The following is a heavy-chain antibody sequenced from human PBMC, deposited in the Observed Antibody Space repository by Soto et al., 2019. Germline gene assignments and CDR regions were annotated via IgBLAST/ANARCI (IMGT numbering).Heavy chain of an antibody. CDR2: IWYDGSNK. CDR1: GFTFSNFA. V-gene: IGHV3-33*01. D-gene: IGHD3-9*01. J-gene: IGHJ4*02. Sequence: QVQLVESGGGAVQPGRSLILSCAASGFTFSNFAMHWVRQAPGKGLEWVALIWYDGSNKYYADSVKGRFTISRDNSKNTLYLEINSLRADDTAVYYCAREKYTTGYYYFDSWGQGTLVTVSS. CDR3: AREKYTTGYYYFDS.